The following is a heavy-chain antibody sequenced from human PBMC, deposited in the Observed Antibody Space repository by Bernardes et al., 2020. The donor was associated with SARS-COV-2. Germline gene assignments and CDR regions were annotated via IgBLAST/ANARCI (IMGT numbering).Heavy chain of an antibody. J-gene: IGHJ4*02. CDR2: IYYSGST. CDR3: ARHVRSSISGYSSGWYRDTVRQTFDY. Sequence: SETLSLTCTVSGGSISSSSYYWGWIRQPPGKGLEWIGSIYYSGSTYYNPSLKSRVTISVDTSKNQFSLKLSSVTAADTAVYYCARHVRSSISGYSSGWYRDTVRQTFDYWGQGTLVTVSS. V-gene: IGHV4-39*01. D-gene: IGHD6-19*01. CDR1: GGSISSSSYY.